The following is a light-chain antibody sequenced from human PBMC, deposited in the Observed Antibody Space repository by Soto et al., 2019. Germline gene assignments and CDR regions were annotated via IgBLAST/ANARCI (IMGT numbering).Light chain of an antibody. V-gene: IGKV1-9*01. J-gene: IGKJ2*01. CDR1: QGISSY. CDR3: QQLNSYPYT. Sequence: DIQLTQSPSFLSASVGDRVPIPCRPSQGISSYLAWYQQKPGKAPKLLIYAASTLQSGVPSRFSGSGSGTEFTLTISSLQPEDFATYYCQQLNSYPYTFGQGTKLEIK. CDR2: AAS.